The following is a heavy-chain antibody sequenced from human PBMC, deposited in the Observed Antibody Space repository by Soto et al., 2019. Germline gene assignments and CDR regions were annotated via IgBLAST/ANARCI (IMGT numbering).Heavy chain of an antibody. Sequence: SETLSLTCAVYGGSFSGYHWSWIRQPPGKGLEWIGESNHVGSTNYNPSLKSRVTMSVDPSKNQFSLRLTSVTAADTAVYYCARVLIAGVTTDWGQGTLVTVSS. CDR1: GGSFSGYH. CDR2: SNHVGST. CDR3: ARVLIAGVTTD. D-gene: IGHD5-18*01. V-gene: IGHV4-34*01. J-gene: IGHJ4*02.